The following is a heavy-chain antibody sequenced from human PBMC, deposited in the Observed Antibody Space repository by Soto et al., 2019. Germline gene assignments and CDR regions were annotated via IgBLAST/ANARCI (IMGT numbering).Heavy chain of an antibody. V-gene: IGHV4-34*01. D-gene: IGHD7-27*01. Sequence: SETLSLTCAVYGGSFSGYYWSWIRQPPGKGLEWIGEINHSGSTNYNPSLKSRVTISVDTSKNQFSLKLSSVTAADTAVYYCASELGIFDYWGQGTLVTVSS. CDR1: GGSFSGYY. CDR2: INHSGST. J-gene: IGHJ4*02. CDR3: ASELGIFDY.